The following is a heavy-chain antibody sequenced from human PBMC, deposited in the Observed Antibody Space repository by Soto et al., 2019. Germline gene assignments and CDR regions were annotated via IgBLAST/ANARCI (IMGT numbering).Heavy chain of an antibody. D-gene: IGHD2-2*01. J-gene: IGHJ5*02. CDR1: GYTVTSYA. V-gene: IGHV1-3*01. CDR2: INAGNGNT. CDR3: AREGQDIVVVPAAKSPWFDP. Sequence: GASFRVSCKASGYTVTSYAMDVAGQATGKRLEWMGWINAGNGNTKYSQKFQGRVTITRDTSASTAYMELSSLRSEDTAVYYCAREGQDIVVVPAAKSPWFDPWGQGTLVTVSS.